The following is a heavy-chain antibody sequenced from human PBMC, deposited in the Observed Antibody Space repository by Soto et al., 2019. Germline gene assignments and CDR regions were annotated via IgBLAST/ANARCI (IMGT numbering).Heavy chain of an antibody. J-gene: IGHJ4*02. CDR1: RGSMTTGDW. V-gene: IGHV4-4*02. CDR2: IYYGGTT. Sequence: QLQESGPGLVKPSGTLSLTCAVSRGSMTTGDWFGWVRQSPGKGLEWIGEIYYGGTTHYKPSLKSRVTISLDTSKNQFFLALSSSTAADTAVYYCAKNAVGGFDWWGQGTLVTVSS. D-gene: IGHD1-26*01. CDR3: AKNAVGGFDW.